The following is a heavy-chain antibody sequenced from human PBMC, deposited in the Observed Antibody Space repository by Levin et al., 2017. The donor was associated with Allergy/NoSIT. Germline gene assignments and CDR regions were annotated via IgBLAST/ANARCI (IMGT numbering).Heavy chain of an antibody. V-gene: IGHV3-21*01. CDR2: ISSSSSYI. CDR1: GFTFSSYS. Sequence: GGSPRLSCAASGFTFSSYSMNWVRQAPGKGLEWVSSISSSSSYIYYADSVKGRFTISRDNAKNSLYLQMNSLRAEDTAVYYCARFERRGGIAAAGMFFPLRFDPWGQGTLVTVSS. D-gene: IGHD6-13*01. J-gene: IGHJ5*02. CDR3: ARFERRGGIAAAGMFFPLRFDP.